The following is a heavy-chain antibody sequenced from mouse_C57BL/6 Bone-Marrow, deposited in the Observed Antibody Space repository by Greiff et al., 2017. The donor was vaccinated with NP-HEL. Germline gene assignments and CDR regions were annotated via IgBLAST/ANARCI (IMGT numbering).Heavy chain of an antibody. V-gene: IGHV2-9-1*01. D-gene: IGHD2-1*01. CDR1: GFSLTSYA. J-gene: IGHJ4*01. Sequence: VQLQQSGPGLVAPSQSLSITCTVSGFSLTSYAISWVRQPPGKGLEWLGVIWTGGGTNYNSALKSRLSISKDNSKSQVFLKMNSLQTDDTARYYCASIYYGNLYAMDYWGQGTSVTVSS. CDR2: IWTGGGT. CDR3: ASIYYGNLYAMDY.